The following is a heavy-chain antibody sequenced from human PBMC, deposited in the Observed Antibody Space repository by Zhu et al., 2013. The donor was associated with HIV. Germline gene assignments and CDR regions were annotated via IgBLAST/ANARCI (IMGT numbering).Heavy chain of an antibody. CDR2: FYFLGRTT. J-gene: IGHJ3*02. V-gene: IGHV4-59*08. CDR1: GGSISSHS. Sequence: QVQLQESGPGLVKPSETLSLTCSVPGGSISSHSWSWIRQSPGKGLEWIGYFYFLGRTTNYNPSLKSRVTILVDTSKNHFSLRLSYVTAADTAVYYCARHKGLGMGGNDALDIWGQGTMVTGLF. D-gene: IGHD7-27*01. CDR3: ARHKGLGMGGNDALDI.